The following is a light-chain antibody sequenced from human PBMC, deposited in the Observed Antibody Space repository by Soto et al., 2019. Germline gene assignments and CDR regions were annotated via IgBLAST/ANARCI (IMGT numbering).Light chain of an antibody. CDR1: QSLLHINGYNY. CDR2: LGS. CDR3: MQALQSPWT. Sequence: DIVMTQSALSLPVTPGEPASISCRSSQSLLHINGYNYLDWYLQKPGQSPKLLIYLGSNRASGVPDRFSGSGSGTDLTLKISRVEAEDVGVYYCMQALQSPWTFGQGTKVEIK. J-gene: IGKJ1*01. V-gene: IGKV2-28*01.